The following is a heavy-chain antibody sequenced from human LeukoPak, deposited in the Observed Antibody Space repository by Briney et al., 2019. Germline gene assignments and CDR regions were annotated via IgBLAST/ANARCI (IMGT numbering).Heavy chain of an antibody. J-gene: IGHJ5*02. CDR3: ARENSGSYLRKWFDP. CDR2: IFYSGNA. CDR1: GDSISSGVYY. D-gene: IGHD1-26*01. Sequence: SETLSLTCTVSGDSISSGVYYWSWIRQYPGRGLEWTGYIFYSGNAYYNPSLKSRATMSVDTSKNQFSLRLRSVTAADTAIYYCARENSGSYLRKWFDPWGQGSLVTVSS. V-gene: IGHV4-31*03.